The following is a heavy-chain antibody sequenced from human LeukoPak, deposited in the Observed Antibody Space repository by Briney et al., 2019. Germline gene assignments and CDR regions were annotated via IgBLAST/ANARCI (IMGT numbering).Heavy chain of an antibody. Sequence: ASVKVSCKVAGYTLNEVSMHWVRQAPGKGLEWMVGFDPEDGERIYAQKFQGRVTMTEDTSTDTAYMELSSLTSGDTAMYYCATENFGLGSPFDPWGQGTLVTVSS. D-gene: IGHD3-16*01. CDR3: ATENFGLGSPFDP. CDR2: FDPEDGER. CDR1: GYTLNEVS. J-gene: IGHJ5*02. V-gene: IGHV1-24*01.